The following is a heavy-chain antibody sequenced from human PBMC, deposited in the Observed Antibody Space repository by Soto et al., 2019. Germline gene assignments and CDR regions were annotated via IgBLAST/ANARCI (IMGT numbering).Heavy chain of an antibody. Sequence: QLQLQESGPGLVKSSETLSLTCTVSGGSITSGPYFWGWIRQPPGKGLEWIVNIYYSGRTYYNPSLENRAPMDVDPSRGQFFLDLNSVTAAASAVYYCARLHTERFGDDPFDTWGQGTMVTVSS. CDR3: ARLHTERFGDDPFDT. V-gene: IGHV4-39*01. CDR1: GGSITSGPYF. J-gene: IGHJ3*02. D-gene: IGHD3-10*01. CDR2: IYYSGRT.